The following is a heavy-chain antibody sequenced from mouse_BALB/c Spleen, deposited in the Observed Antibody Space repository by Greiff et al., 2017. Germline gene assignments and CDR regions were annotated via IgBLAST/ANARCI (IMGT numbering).Heavy chain of an antibody. D-gene: IGHD1-1*01. J-gene: IGHJ2*01. CDR2: IDPENGDT. CDR1: GFNIKDYY. V-gene: IGHV14-4*02. Sequence: VQLQQSGAELVRSGASVKLSCTASGFNIKDYYMHWVKQRPEQGLEWIGWIDPENGDTEYAPKFQGKATMTADTSSNTAYLQLSSLTSEDTAVYYCNVITTVVDYYFDYWGQGTTLTVSS. CDR3: NVITTVVDYYFDY.